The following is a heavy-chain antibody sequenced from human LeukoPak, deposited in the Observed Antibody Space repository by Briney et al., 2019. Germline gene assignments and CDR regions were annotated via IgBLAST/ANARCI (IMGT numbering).Heavy chain of an antibody. V-gene: IGHV4-4*07. CDR1: GGSISSYY. D-gene: IGHD2-2*02. CDR3: ARERERYCSGTSCYTSRGYYCYMDV. J-gene: IGHJ6*03. CDR2: IYTSGST. Sequence: PSETLSLTCTVSGGSISSYYWSWIRQPAGKGLEWIGRIYTSGSTNYNPSLKSRVTMSVDTSKNQFSLKLSSVTAADTAVYYCARERERYCSGTSCYTSRGYYCYMDVWGKGTTVTISS.